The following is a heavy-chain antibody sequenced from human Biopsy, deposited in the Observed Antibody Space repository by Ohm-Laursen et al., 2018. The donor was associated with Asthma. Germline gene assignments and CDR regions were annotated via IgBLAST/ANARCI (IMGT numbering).Heavy chain of an antibody. CDR2: ISWNSGSI. J-gene: IGHJ4*02. CDR3: AKGEWELLEANFDY. CDR1: GFTFDDYA. D-gene: IGHD1-26*01. V-gene: IGHV3-9*01. Sequence: SLRLSCTASGFTFDDYAMHWVRQAPGKGLEWVSGISWNSGSIGYADSVKGRFTISRDDAKNSLYLQMNSLRAEDTALYYCAKGEWELLEANFDYWGQGTLVTVSS.